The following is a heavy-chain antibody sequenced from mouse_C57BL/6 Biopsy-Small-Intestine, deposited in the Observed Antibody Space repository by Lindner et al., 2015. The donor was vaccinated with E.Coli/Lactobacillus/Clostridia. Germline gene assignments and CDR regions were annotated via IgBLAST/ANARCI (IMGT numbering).Heavy chain of an antibody. CDR1: GYAFSSSW. D-gene: IGHD3-1*01. V-gene: IGHV1-82*01. Sequence: VQLQESGPELVKPGASVKISCKASGYAFSSSWMNWVKQRPGKGLEWIGRIYPGDGDTNYNGKFKGKATLTADKSSSTAYMQLSSLTTEDSAIYYCARSGLSAWFAYWGQGTLVTVSA. CDR3: ARSGLSAWFAY. J-gene: IGHJ3*01. CDR2: IYPGDGDT.